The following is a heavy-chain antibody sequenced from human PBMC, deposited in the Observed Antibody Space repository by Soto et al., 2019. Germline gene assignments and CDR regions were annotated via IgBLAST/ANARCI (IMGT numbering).Heavy chain of an antibody. CDR1: GGSISGGGNY. D-gene: IGHD6-25*01. Sequence: PSETLSLTCTVSGGSISGGGNYWSWIRQHPGKGLEWVAYIYYSGSTFYNPSLKSRVTISVVTSKNQFSLKLSSVTAADTAMYYCARARSGYYFDYWGQGTPVTVS. J-gene: IGHJ4*02. CDR3: ARARSGYYFDY. CDR2: IYYSGST. V-gene: IGHV4-31*03.